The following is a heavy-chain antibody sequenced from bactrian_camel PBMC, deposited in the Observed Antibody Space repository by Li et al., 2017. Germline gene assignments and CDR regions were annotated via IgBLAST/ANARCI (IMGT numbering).Heavy chain of an antibody. CDR1: GYTDDGHC. Sequence: QLVASGGGSVQAGTSLTLTCVTSGYTDDGHCMGWFRQVPGKQREKVALIGSDRATHYSESVKGRFTVSQDNSKNILSLQMNDLRPEDTAMYYCAAEGAYCSVAYNCCPRQGSGFRAWGQGTQVTVS. CDR3: AAEGAYCSVAYNCCPRQGSGFRA. D-gene: IGHD1*01. V-gene: IGHV3S55*01. CDR2: IGSDRAT. J-gene: IGHJ6*01.